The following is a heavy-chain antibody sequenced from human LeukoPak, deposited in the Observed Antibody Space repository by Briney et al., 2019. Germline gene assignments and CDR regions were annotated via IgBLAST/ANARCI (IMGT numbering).Heavy chain of an antibody. CDR3: ARAHRGDIVVVVAARFDY. D-gene: IGHD2-15*01. CDR1: GGSISSGDYY. J-gene: IGHJ4*02. V-gene: IGHV4-30-4*01. CDR2: IYYSGST. Sequence: SQTLSLTCTVSGGSISSGDYYWSWIRQPPGKGLEWIGYIYYSGSTYYNPSLKSRVTISVDTSKNQFSLKLSSVTAADTAVYYCARAHRGDIVVVVAARFDYWGQGTLVTVSS.